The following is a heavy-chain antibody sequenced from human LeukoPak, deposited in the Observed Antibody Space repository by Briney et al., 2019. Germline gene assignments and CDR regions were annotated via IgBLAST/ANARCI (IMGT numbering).Heavy chain of an antibody. V-gene: IGHV3-33*01. CDR1: GFTFSSCG. CDR2: IWYDGTNK. J-gene: IGHJ4*02. Sequence: GGSLRLSCAASGFTFSSCGMHWVRQAPGKGLEWVAVIWYDGTNKYYADSVKGRFTIPRDNSKNTLYLQMNSLRAEDTAVYYCARGRDGYNWIDYWGQGTLVTVFS. D-gene: IGHD5-24*01. CDR3: ARGRDGYNWIDY.